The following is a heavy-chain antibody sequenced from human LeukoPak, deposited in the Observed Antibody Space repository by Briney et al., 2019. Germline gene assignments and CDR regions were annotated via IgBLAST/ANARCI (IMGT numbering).Heavy chain of an antibody. V-gene: IGHV4-59*11. CDR3: ASAGDPHYFDF. CDR1: GVSISSHY. J-gene: IGHJ4*02. CDR2: IYYTGST. Sequence: SETLSLTYTVSGVSISSHYWSWIRQSPGKGLEWIGNIYYTGSTNYNPSLKSRVAISIDTSKNQFSLTLHSVTAADAAVYYCASAGDPHYFDFWGQGPLVTVSS.